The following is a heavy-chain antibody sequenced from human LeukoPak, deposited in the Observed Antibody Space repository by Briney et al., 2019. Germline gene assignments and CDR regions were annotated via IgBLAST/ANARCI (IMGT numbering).Heavy chain of an antibody. CDR2: ISAYNGNT. V-gene: IGHV1-18*01. J-gene: IGHJ6*03. Sequence: GASVKVSCKASGYTFTSYGISWVRQAPGQGLEWMGWISAYNGNTNYAQKLQGRVTMTTDTSTSTAYMELRSLRSEDTAVYYCARGTQWNYADYYYMDVWGKGTTVTVSS. CDR1: GYTFTSYG. CDR3: ARGTQWNYADYYYMDV. D-gene: IGHD1-7*01.